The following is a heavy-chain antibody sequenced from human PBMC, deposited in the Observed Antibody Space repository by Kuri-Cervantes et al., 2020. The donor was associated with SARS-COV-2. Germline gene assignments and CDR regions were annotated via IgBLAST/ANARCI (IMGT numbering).Heavy chain of an antibody. J-gene: IGHJ4*02. CDR1: GYSFTSYW. CDR3: ARGYCSGGSCYSEDYFDY. V-gene: IGHV5-51*01. D-gene: IGHD2-15*01. CDR2: IYPGDSDT. Sequence: KVSCKGSGYSFTSYWIGWVRQMPGKGLEWMGIIYPGDSDTRCSPSFQGQVTISADKSISTAYLQWSSLKASDTAMYYCARGYCSGGSCYSEDYFDYWGQGTLVTVSS.